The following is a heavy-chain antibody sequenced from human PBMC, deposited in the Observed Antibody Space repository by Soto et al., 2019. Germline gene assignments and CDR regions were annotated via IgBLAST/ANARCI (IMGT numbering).Heavy chain of an antibody. CDR3: ARDHLGNDRYVLEHFDP. CDR2: TYYRSKWYN. Sequence: SQTLSLTCAISGDSVSSNSATWNWIRQSPSRGPEWLGRTYYRSKWYNDYAISVKSRITIKPDTSKNQFSLQLNSVIPEDTAVYYCARDHLGNDRYVLEHFDPWGQGTLVTVSS. D-gene: IGHD1-1*01. J-gene: IGHJ5*02. CDR1: GDSVSSNSAT. V-gene: IGHV6-1*01.